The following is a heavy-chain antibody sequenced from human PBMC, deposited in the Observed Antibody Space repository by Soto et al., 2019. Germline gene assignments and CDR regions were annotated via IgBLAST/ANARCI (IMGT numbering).Heavy chain of an antibody. CDR3: AREASYSSSWYGQYFQH. CDR1: GFTFSSYG. CDR2: IWYDGSNK. V-gene: IGHV3-33*01. J-gene: IGHJ1*01. D-gene: IGHD6-13*01. Sequence: QVQLVESGGGVVQPGRSLRLSCAASGFTFSSYGMHWVHQAPGKGLEWVAVIWYDGSNKYYADSVKGRFTISRDNSKNTLYLQMNSLRAEDTAVYYCAREASYSSSWYGQYFQHWGQGTLVTVSS.